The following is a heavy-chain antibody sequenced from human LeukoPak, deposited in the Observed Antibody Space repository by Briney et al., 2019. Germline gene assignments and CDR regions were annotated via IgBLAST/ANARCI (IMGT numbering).Heavy chain of an antibody. CDR3: AKDRSYDFWSGWFWAY. CDR1: GFTFSSYG. J-gene: IGHJ4*02. CDR2: ISGSGGST. D-gene: IGHD3-3*01. V-gene: IGHV3-23*01. Sequence: GGSLRLSCAASGFTFSSYGMSWVRQAPGKGLEWVTAISGSGGSTYYADSVKGRFTISRDNSKNTLYLQMNSLRAEDTAVYYCAKDRSYDFWSGWFWAYWGQGTLVTVSS.